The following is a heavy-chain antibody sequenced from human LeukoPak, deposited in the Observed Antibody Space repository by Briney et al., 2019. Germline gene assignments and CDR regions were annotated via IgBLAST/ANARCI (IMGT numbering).Heavy chain of an antibody. V-gene: IGHV1-8*02. J-gene: IGHJ4*02. CDR1: GYTFTSYD. D-gene: IGHD3-10*01. CDR3: ARDQGGSVGVFGY. Sequence: ASVKVSCKASGYTFTSYDINWVRQATGQGLEWMGWMNPNSGNTGYAQKFQGRVTMTRDTSTSTVYMELSSLRSEDTAVYYCARDQGGSVGVFGYWGQGTLVTVSS. CDR2: MNPNSGNT.